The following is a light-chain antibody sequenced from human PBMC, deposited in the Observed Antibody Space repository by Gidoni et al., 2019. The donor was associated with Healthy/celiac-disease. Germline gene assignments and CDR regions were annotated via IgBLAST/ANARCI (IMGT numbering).Light chain of an antibody. CDR2: TNN. V-gene: IGLV1-44*01. CDR1: SSKIGSNT. J-gene: IGLJ3*02. CDR3: AAWEDSLNGWV. Sequence: QSGLTQPAAAAGTPGPRVTISCSGSSSKIGSNTVNWYQQPPGTAPNLIVYTNNQRPSGVPDRFSSSEAGTSASLAISGLQSEDEADYFCAAWEDSLNGWVFGGGTKLTVL.